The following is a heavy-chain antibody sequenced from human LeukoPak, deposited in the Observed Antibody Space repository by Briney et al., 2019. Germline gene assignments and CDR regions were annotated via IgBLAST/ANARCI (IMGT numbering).Heavy chain of an antibody. V-gene: IGHV3-23*01. D-gene: IGHD5-18*01. CDR3: AKSGTAMPRGAFDI. CDR2: ISGSGGST. CDR1: GFTFSSYA. J-gene: IGHJ3*02. Sequence: GGSLRLSCAASGFTFSSYAMNWVRQAPGKGLEWVSTISGSGGSTYYADSVKGRFTISRDNSKNTLYLQMNSLRAEDTAVYYCAKSGTAMPRGAFDIWGQGTMVTVSS.